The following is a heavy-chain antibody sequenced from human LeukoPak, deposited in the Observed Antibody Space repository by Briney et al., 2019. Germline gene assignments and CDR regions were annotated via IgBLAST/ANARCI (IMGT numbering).Heavy chain of an antibody. CDR2: IDHSGRT. CDR1: GGSFSGYY. Sequence: PSETLSLTCAVYGGSFSGYYWSWIRQVPGKGPEWIGEIDHSGRTNANSSLRSRVTISVDTSKNQFSLKLSSVTAADTAVYYCARHPTSLDAFDIWGQGTMVTVSS. V-gene: IGHV4-34*01. J-gene: IGHJ3*02. CDR3: ARHPTSLDAFDI.